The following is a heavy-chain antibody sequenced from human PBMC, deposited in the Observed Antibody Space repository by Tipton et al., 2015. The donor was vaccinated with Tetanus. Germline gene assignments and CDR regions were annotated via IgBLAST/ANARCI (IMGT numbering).Heavy chain of an antibody. CDR1: GYTFTSYG. Sequence: VQLVQSGAEVKRPGASVKVSCKASGYTFTSYGISWVRQAPGQGLEWMGWISAYNGNTNYAQKPQGRVTMTTDTSTSTAYMELRSLRSDDTAVYYCARTLRSYYYYYGMDVWGQGTTVTVSS. CDR2: ISAYNGNT. J-gene: IGHJ6*02. CDR3: ARTLRSYYYYYGMDV. D-gene: IGHD2-15*01. V-gene: IGHV1-18*01.